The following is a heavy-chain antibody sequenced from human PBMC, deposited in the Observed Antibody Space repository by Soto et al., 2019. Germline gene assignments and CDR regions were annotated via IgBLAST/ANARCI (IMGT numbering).Heavy chain of an antibody. Sequence: EVQLLESGGGLVQPGGSLRLSCAASGFTFSSYAMRWVRQAPVQGLEWVSAISGSGGSTYYADSVKGRFTISRDNSKHTLYLQMNSLRAEDTAVYYCARRGSGSYYDYWGQGTLVTVSS. CDR3: ARRGSGSYYDY. V-gene: IGHV3-23*01. D-gene: IGHD1-26*01. CDR1: GFTFSSYA. J-gene: IGHJ4*02. CDR2: ISGSGGST.